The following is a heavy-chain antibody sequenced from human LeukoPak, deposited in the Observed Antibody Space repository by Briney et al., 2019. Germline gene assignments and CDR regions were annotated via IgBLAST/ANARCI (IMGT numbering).Heavy chain of an antibody. V-gene: IGHV5-51*01. CDR3: ARPQGYCSGGSCYFIFDY. Sequence: GESLKISCKGSGYSFTSYWIGWVRQMPGKGLEWMGIIYPGDSDTRYSPSFQGQVTISADTSISTAYLQWSSLKASDTAMYYCARPQGYCSGGSCYFIFDYWGQGTLVTVSS. J-gene: IGHJ4*02. CDR1: GYSFTSYW. D-gene: IGHD2-15*01. CDR2: IYPGDSDT.